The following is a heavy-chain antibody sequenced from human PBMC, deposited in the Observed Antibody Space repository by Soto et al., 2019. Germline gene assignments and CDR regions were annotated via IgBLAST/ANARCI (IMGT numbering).Heavy chain of an antibody. D-gene: IGHD4-17*01. Sequence: QVQLVESGGGVVQPGRSLRLSCAASGFIFSTYGMHWVRQAPGKGLEWLSAISYDGNNKYYADSVKGRFTISRDNSKNTLWLQMDSLRTEDTAVYYCAKDLLLTTITTVGDWGQGTLVTVSS. CDR2: ISYDGNNK. CDR1: GFIFSTYG. V-gene: IGHV3-30*18. J-gene: IGHJ4*02. CDR3: AKDLLLTTITTVGD.